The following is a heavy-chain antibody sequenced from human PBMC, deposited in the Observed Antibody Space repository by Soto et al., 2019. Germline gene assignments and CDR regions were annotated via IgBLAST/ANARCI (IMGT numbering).Heavy chain of an antibody. J-gene: IGHJ5*02. CDR1: GFTFDSYG. V-gene: IGHV3-30*18. CDR3: AKDLLPNTVTTCGS. CDR2: ISSDGNNK. Sequence: QVQLVESGGGVVQPGRSLRLSCAASGFTFDSYGMHWVRQAPGKGLEWVAVISSDGNNKYYADSVKGRFTISRDNFKNTPSLQMSSLRAEDTAVYYCAKDLLPNTVTTCGSWGQGTLVTVSS. D-gene: IGHD4-17*01.